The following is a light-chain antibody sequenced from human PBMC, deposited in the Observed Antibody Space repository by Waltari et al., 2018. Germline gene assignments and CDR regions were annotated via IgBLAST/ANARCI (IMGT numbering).Light chain of an antibody. CDR1: QSVSSY. CDR2: DAS. V-gene: IGKV3-11*01. Sequence: IVLTQSPATLSLSPGATATLSCRASQSVSSYLAWYQQKPGQAPRLLIYDASNRATGIPARFSGSGSGTDFTLTISSLEPEDFAVYYCQQRSNWPPITFGQGTRLEIK. J-gene: IGKJ5*01. CDR3: QQRSNWPPIT.